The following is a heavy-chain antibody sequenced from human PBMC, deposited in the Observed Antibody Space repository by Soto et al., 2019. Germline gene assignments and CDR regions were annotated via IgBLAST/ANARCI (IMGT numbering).Heavy chain of an antibody. D-gene: IGHD3-10*01. CDR3: AIRSGSYYNWFDP. CDR1: GYTLTELS. V-gene: IGHV1-24*01. J-gene: IGHJ5*02. CDR2: FDPEDGET. Sequence: SVKVSCKVSGYTLTELSMHWVRQAPGKGLEWMGGFDPEDGETIYAQKFQGRVTMTEDTSTDTAYMELSSLRSEDTAVYYCAIRSGSYYNWFDPWGQGTLVTVPS.